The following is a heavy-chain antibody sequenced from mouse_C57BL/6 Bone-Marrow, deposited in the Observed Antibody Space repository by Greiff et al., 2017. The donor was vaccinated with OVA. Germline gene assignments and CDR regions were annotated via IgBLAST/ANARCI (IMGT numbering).Heavy chain of an antibody. J-gene: IGHJ2*01. D-gene: IGHD4-1*01. CDR3: ARKTGTLDY. CDR1: GYTFTSYW. CDR2: IDPSDSET. Sequence: QVQLQQPGAELVRPGSSVKLSCKASGYTFTSYWMHWVKQRPLQGLEWIGNIDPSDSETHYNQKFKDKATLTVDKSSSTAYMQLSSLTSEDSAVYYCARKTGTLDYWGQGTTLTVSS. V-gene: IGHV1-52*01.